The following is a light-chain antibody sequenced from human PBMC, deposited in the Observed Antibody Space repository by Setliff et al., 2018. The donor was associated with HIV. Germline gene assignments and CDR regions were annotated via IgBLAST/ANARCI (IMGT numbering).Light chain of an antibody. J-gene: IGLJ2*01. Sequence: QSALTQPASVSGSPGQSITISCTGSSRDIGYFNYVSWYQQHPNKAPKLIIYDVNRRPSGVSDRFSGSKSGNTASLSISGLQAEDEADYYCCSYAGSDAWIFGGGTKVTVL. V-gene: IGLV2-14*03. CDR3: CSYAGSDAWI. CDR2: DVN. CDR1: SRDIGYFNY.